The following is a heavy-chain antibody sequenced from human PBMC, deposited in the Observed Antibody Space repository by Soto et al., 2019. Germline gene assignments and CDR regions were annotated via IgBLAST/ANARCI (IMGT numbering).Heavy chain of an antibody. CDR3: ARDPLMAQQLVRWFDP. D-gene: IGHD6-13*01. J-gene: IGHJ5*02. CDR2: IWYDGSNK. CDR1: GFTFSSYG. V-gene: IGHV3-33*01. Sequence: GGSLRLSCAASGFTFSSYGMHWVRQAPGKGLEWVAVIWYDGSNKYYADSVKGRFTISRDNSKNTLYLQMNSLRAEDTAVYYCARDPLMAQQLVRWFDPWGQGTLVTVSS.